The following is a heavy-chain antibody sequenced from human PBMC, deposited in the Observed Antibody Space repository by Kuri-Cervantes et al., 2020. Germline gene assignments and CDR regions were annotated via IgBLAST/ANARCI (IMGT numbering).Heavy chain of an antibody. CDR2: IYYSGST. D-gene: IGHD3-10*01. CDR3: ARRGVLGDYYGSGSYGPTFGMDV. Sequence: GSLRLSCTVSGGSISSSSYYWGWIRQPPGKGLEWIGSIYYSGSTYYNPSLKSRVTISVDTSKNQFSLKLSSVTAADTAVYYCARRGVLGDYYGSGSYGPTFGMDVWGQGTTVTVSS. V-gene: IGHV4-39*01. J-gene: IGHJ6*02. CDR1: GGSISSSSYY.